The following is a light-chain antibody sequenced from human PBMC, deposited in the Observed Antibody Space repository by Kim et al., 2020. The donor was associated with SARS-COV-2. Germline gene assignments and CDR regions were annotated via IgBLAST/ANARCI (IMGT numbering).Light chain of an antibody. CDR3: QVGDSKV. CDR1: KLGERY. CDR2: QDN. V-gene: IGLV3-1*01. J-gene: IGLJ2*01. Sequence: VSGSPGQTASITCSGDKLGERYVCWYQQKPGQSPVLVICQDNKRPSGIPERFSGSNSGNTATLTISGTQAIDEADYWCQVGDSKVFGGGTQLTVL.